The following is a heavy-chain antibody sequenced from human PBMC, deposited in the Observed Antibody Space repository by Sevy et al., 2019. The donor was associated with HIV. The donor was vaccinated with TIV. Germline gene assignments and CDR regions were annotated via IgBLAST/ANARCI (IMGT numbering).Heavy chain of an antibody. CDR2: IYFSGST. D-gene: IGHD3-10*01. CDR1: GGSIARSSYV. V-gene: IGHV4-39*01. CDR3: ARHGGLVDRGFDF. J-gene: IGHJ4*02. Sequence: SETLSLTCTVSGGSIARSSYVWGWIRQSPGKGLEWIGSIYFSGSTSYATSLRSRVTISVDTSKNQVSLKMRSVTATDTAFYYCARHGGLVDRGFDFWGQGALVTVSS.